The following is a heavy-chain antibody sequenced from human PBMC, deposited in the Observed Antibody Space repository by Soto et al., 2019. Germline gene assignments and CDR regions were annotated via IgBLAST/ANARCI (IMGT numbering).Heavy chain of an antibody. D-gene: IGHD6-13*01. V-gene: IGHV4-34*01. CDR1: GGSFSGYY. CDR3: ASARPSKYYSSRGAFDI. CDR2: INHSGST. Sequence: QVQLQQWGAGLLKPSETLSLTCAVYGGSFSGYYWSWIRQPPGKGLEWIGEINHSGSTNYNPSLKSRVTISVDTSKNQFSLKLSSVTAADTAVYYCASARPSKYYSSRGAFDIWGQGTMVTVSS. J-gene: IGHJ3*02.